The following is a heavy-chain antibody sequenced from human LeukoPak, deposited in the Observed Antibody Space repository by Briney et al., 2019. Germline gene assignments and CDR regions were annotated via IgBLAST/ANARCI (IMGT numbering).Heavy chain of an antibody. J-gene: IGHJ4*02. Sequence: ASVKVSCKASGYTFTGYYMHWVRQAPGQGLEWMGWINPNSGGTNYAQKFQGKVTMTRDTSISTAYMELSRLRSDDTAVYYCARKITMVRGVILDYWGQGTLATVSS. CDR3: ARKITMVRGVILDY. CDR1: GYTFTGYY. D-gene: IGHD3-10*01. V-gene: IGHV1-2*02. CDR2: INPNSGGT.